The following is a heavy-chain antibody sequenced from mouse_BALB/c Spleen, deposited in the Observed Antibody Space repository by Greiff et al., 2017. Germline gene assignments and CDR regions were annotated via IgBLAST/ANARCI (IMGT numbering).Heavy chain of an antibody. J-gene: IGHJ3*01. Sequence: VQLKESGPGLVKPSQSLSLTCSVTGYSITSGYYWNWIRQFPGNKLEWMGYISYDGSNNYNPSLKNRISITRDTSKNQFFLKLNSVTTEDTATYYCARDGGLPSWFAYWGQGTLVTVSA. CDR1: GYSITSGYY. CDR3: ARDGGLPSWFAY. CDR2: ISYDGSN. D-gene: IGHD2-4*01. V-gene: IGHV3-6*02.